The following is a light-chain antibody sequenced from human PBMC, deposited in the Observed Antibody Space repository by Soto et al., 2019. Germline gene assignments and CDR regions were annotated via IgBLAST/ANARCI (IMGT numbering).Light chain of an antibody. CDR2: DAS. CDR1: QSVSSY. V-gene: IGKV3-11*01. CDR3: QQRSNWPRGT. Sequence: EIVLTQSPATLSLSPGERATLSCRASQSVSSYLAWYQQKPGQAPRLLIYDASNRATGIPARFSGSGSGTDFTLPISSLEPEDLAFYYCQQRSNWPRGTFGQGTKVEIK. J-gene: IGKJ1*01.